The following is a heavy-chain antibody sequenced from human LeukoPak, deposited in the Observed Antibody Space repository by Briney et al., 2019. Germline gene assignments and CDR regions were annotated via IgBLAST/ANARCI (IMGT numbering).Heavy chain of an antibody. CDR2: IWYDGSNK. D-gene: IGHD4-17*01. CDR3: ARDQNEGYGDYFYSFDY. J-gene: IGHJ4*02. V-gene: IGHV3-33*01. CDR1: GFTFSSYG. Sequence: GRSLRLSCAASGFTFSSYGMHGVPQAPGKGLEGVAVIWYDGSNKYYVDSVKGRFTISRDNSKNTLYLQMNSLRAEDTAVYYCARDQNEGYGDYFYSFDYWGQGTLVTVSS.